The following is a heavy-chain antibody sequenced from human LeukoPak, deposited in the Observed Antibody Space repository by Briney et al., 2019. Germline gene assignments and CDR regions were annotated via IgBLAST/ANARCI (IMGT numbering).Heavy chain of an antibody. J-gene: IGHJ4*02. CDR2: MNPNSGNT. CDR3: ARLGSRGDF. Sequence: ASVKVSCKASGYTFISYDINWVRQATGQGLEWMGWMNPNSGNTGYAQKFQGRVIMTRNTSINTAYMELSSLRFDDTAFYYCARLGSRGDFWGQGTLVTVSS. D-gene: IGHD3-10*01. CDR1: GYTFISYD. V-gene: IGHV1-8*01.